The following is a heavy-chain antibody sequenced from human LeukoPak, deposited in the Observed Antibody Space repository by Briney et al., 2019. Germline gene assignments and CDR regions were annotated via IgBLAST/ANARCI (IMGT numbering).Heavy chain of an antibody. Sequence: GGSLRLSCAASGSTFSSYWMNWARQAPGKGLEWVASTNHNGNVNYYVDSVKGRFTISRDNAKNTVYLQMNSLRAEDTAVYYCVSFYETYWGRGTLVTVSS. J-gene: IGHJ4*02. CDR1: GSTFSSYW. V-gene: IGHV3-7*01. CDR3: VSFYETY. CDR2: TNHNGNVN. D-gene: IGHD3-22*01.